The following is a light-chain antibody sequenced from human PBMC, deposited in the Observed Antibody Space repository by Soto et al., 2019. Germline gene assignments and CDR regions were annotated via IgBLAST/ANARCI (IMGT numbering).Light chain of an antibody. J-gene: IGKJ1*01. CDR2: GAS. V-gene: IGKV3-20*01. CDR1: QNIGTY. Sequence: IVLTQSPGTLSLSPGERATLSCRASQNIGTYLAWYQHKPGQAPSVLIFGASTRANGVPDRFSGSGSGTDFTLTISRLDTADFAVYYCQQYGTSPRWTFGQGTKVEIK. CDR3: QQYGTSPRWT.